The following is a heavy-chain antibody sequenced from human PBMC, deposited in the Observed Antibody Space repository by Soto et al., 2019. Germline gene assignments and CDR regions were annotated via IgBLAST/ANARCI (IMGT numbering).Heavy chain of an antibody. J-gene: IGHJ4*02. Sequence: GGSLRLSCAASGFTFSSYGMHWVRQAPGKGLEWVAVISYDGSNKYYADSVKGRFTISRDNSKNTLYLQMNSLRAEDTAVYYCAKDWARGGDCYWGQGTLVTVSS. CDR3: AKDWARGGDCY. V-gene: IGHV3-30*18. CDR2: ISYDGSNK. CDR1: GFTFSSYG. D-gene: IGHD2-21*01.